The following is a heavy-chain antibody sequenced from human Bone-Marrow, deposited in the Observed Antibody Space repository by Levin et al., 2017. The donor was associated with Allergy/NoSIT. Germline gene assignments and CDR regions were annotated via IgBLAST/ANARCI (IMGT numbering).Heavy chain of an antibody. CDR3: ARGGILTGFDAFDS. CDR2: ISSSSSYT. J-gene: IGHJ3*02. D-gene: IGHD3-9*01. CDR1: GFTFSDYY. Sequence: GGSLRLSCAASGFTFSDYYMSWIRQAPGKGLEWVSYISSSSSYTNYADSVKGRFTISRDNAKNSLYLQMNSLRAEDTAVYYCARGGILTGFDAFDSWGQGTMVTVSS. V-gene: IGHV3-11*05.